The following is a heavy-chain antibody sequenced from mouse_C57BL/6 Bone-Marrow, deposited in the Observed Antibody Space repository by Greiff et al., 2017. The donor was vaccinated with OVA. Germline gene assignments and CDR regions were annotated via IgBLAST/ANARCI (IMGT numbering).Heavy chain of an antibody. J-gene: IGHJ4*01. Sequence: EVQRVESGGGLVQPGGSLKLSCAASGFTFSDYYMYWVRQTPEKRLEWVAYISNGGGSTYYPDTVKGRFTISRDNAKNTLYLQMSRLKSEDTAMYYCARRIYYYAMDYWGQGTSVTVSS. CDR2: ISNGGGST. CDR3: ARRIYYYAMDY. CDR1: GFTFSDYY. V-gene: IGHV5-12*01.